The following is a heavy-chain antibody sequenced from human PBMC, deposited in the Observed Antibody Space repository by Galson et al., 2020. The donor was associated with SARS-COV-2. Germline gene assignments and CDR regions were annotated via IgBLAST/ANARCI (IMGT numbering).Heavy chain of an antibody. CDR3: ARQGVNMRVVVTVPGWYFDL. Sequence: SETLSLTCTVSGYSVSTTNYWGWVRQPPGRGLEWIGSVYPSGTTYYNPSLKSRVTISVDTSKNQFSLRLDSVTAADTALYYCARQGVNMRVVVTVPGWYFDLWGRGTLFTVSS. J-gene: IGHJ2*01. D-gene: IGHD3-22*01. V-gene: IGHV4-38-2*02. CDR2: VYPSGTT. CDR1: GYSVSTTNY.